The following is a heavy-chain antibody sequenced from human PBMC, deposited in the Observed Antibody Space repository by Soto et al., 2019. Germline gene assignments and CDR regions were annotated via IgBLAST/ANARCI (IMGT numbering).Heavy chain of an antibody. D-gene: IGHD1-26*01. CDR3: ARSEATGLDY. J-gene: IGHJ4*02. CDR2: AHHSGRT. Sequence: QVQLQESGPGLVKPSGTLSLTCTVSGGSMSSSNWWNWVRQSPGKGLEWIGEAHHSGRTNYNPSLXSXVXRXXDKARIHCSRKLSSGTAADSGVYYCARSEATGLDYWGQGTLVNVSS. CDR1: GGSMSSSNW. V-gene: IGHV4-4*02.